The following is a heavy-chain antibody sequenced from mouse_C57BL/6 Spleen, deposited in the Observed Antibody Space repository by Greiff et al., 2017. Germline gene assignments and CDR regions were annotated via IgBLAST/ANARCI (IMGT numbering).Heavy chain of an antibody. D-gene: IGHD1-1*01. CDR3: AIYYDGYFDY. CDR1: GYSITSGYY. Sequence: ESGPGLVKPSQSLSLTCSVTGYSITSGYYWNWIRQFPGNKLEWMGYISYDGSNNYNPSLKNRISITRDTSKNQFFLKLNSVTTEDTATYYCAIYYDGYFDYWGQGTTLTVSS. CDR2: ISYDGSN. J-gene: IGHJ2*01. V-gene: IGHV3-6*01.